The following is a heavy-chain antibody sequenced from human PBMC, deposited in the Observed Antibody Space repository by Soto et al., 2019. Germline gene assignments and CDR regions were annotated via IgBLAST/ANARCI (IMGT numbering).Heavy chain of an antibody. CDR2: IIPTFGTA. CDR1: GGTFSSYA. J-gene: IGHJ5*02. V-gene: IGHV1-69*06. Sequence: QVQLVQSGAEVKKPGSSVKVSCKASGGTFSSYAISWVRQAPGQGPEWMGGIIPTFGTANYAQKFQGRVTITADKSTSTAYMELSSLRSEDTAVYYCARDIVVVVAATPGWFDPWGQGTLVTVSS. D-gene: IGHD2-15*01. CDR3: ARDIVVVVAATPGWFDP.